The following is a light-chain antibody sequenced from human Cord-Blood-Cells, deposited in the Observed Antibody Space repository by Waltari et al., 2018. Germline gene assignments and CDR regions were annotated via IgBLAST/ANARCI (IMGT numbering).Light chain of an antibody. J-gene: IGLJ3*02. CDR2: ECS. Sequence: QSALTHPASVSGSPGQSVTLPCTATSIGVGSYNLVSWYQQHPGKAPKPRIYECSKRPSGVSNRFSGSKSGNTASLTISGLQAEDEADYYCCSYAGSSTWVFGGGTKLTVL. V-gene: IGLV2-23*01. CDR1: SIGVGSYNL. CDR3: CSYAGSSTWV.